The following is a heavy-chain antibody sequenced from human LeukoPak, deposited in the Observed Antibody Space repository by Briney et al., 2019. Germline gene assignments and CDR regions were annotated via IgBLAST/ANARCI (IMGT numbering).Heavy chain of an antibody. Sequence: ASLTVSCKASGYTFTDYYIHWVRQVPGQGLEYMGWINPNTGGASYAQRFRDRVTMSVDTSITTVYMELSRLTGDDTAVYYCARGHPSAEPPDYWGQGDLVTVSS. CDR2: INPNTGGA. J-gene: IGHJ4*02. V-gene: IGHV1-2*02. CDR3: ARGHPSAEPPDY. CDR1: GYTFTDYY. D-gene: IGHD1-14*01.